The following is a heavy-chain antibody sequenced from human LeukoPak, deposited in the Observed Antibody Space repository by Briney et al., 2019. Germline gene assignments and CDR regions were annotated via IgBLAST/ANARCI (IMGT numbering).Heavy chain of an antibody. Sequence: GGSLRLSCAASGFTFSSYVMMWVRQAPGKGPEWVSAITGSGGSTYYADSVKGRWTIARDNSKTTVYLQMHSLRAEDTALYYCAKANRNYYGMDVWGQGTTLTVSS. J-gene: IGHJ6*02. V-gene: IGHV3-23*01. D-gene: IGHD2/OR15-2a*01. CDR1: GFTFSSYV. CDR2: ITGSGGST. CDR3: AKANRNYYGMDV.